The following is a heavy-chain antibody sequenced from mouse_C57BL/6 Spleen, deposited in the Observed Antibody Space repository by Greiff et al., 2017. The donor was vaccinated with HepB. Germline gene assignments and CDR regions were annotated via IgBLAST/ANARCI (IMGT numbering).Heavy chain of an antibody. D-gene: IGHD2-4*01. CDR3: AIAGYDYDGFAY. V-gene: IGHV1-82*01. J-gene: IGHJ3*01. Sequence: QVQLQQSGPELVKPGASVKISCKASGYAFSSSWMNWVKQRPGKGLEWIGRIYPGDGDTNYNGKFKGKATLTADKSSSTAYMQLSSLTSEDSAVYFCAIAGYDYDGFAYWGQGTLVTVSA. CDR2: IYPGDGDT. CDR1: GYAFSSSW.